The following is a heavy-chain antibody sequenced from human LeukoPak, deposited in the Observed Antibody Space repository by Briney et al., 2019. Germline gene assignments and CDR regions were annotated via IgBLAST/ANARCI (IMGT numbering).Heavy chain of an antibody. Sequence: ASVKVSCKASGYTFTGYYLHWVRQAPGHGLGWMGWLNPYSSGTKYIQDFQGRVTMTWDTSISTAYMELSSLRPDDTAVYYCARGTSYDFWSGYYLDYWGQGTLVTVSS. J-gene: IGHJ4*02. D-gene: IGHD3-3*01. V-gene: IGHV1-2*02. CDR3: ARGTSYDFWSGYYLDY. CDR1: GYTFTGYY. CDR2: LNPYSSGT.